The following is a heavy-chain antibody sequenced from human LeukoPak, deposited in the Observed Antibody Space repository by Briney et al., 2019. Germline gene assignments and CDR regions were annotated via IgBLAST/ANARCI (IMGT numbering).Heavy chain of an antibody. V-gene: IGHV3-43*01. CDR2: FRGNGKTT. Sequence: PGGSLRLSCVASGFNFRRYTMHWVRQVPGKGLEWVSLFRGNGKTTYYADSVKGRFTIFRDDSKNSVTLQMNSLRSDDSALYFCAKEGGTMFFDSWGQGTLVTVSS. J-gene: IGHJ5*01. D-gene: IGHD3-3*01. CDR3: AKEGGTMFFDS. CDR1: GFNFRRYT.